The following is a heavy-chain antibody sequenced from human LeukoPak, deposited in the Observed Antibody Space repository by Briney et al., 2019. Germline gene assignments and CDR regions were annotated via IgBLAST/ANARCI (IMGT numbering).Heavy chain of an antibody. J-gene: IGHJ4*02. CDR3: ARVRYRLAETYIDY. D-gene: IGHD3-16*01. CDR1: GYTFTTYG. V-gene: IGHV1-18*01. Sequence: ASVKVSCKASGYTFTTYGISWVRQAPGQGLEWMGWINIYNGNTNYAQKLQGRVTMTTDTSTSTAYMELRSLRSDDTAVYYCARVRYRLAETYIDYWGQGTLVTVSS. CDR2: INIYNGNT.